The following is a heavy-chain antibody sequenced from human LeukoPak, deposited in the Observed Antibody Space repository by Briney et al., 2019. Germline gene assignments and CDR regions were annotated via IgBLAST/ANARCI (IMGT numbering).Heavy chain of an antibody. D-gene: IGHD2-15*01. CDR3: AKRLGLGYCSGGSCPDAFDI. CDR1: GGSISSSNW. J-gene: IGHJ3*02. CDR2: IYHSGST. Sequence: SGTLSLTCAVSGGSISSSNWWSWVRQPPGKGLEWIGEIYHSGSTNYNPSLKSRVTISVDKSKNQFSLKLSSVTAADTAVYYCAKRLGLGYCSGGSCPDAFDIWGQGTMVTVFS. V-gene: IGHV4-4*02.